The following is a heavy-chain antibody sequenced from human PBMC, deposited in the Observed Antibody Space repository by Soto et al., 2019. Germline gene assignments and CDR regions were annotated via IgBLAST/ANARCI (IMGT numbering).Heavy chain of an antibody. CDR3: ARLPKGSLATA. CDR2: IFSNSDTT. D-gene: IGHD2-21*02. J-gene: IGHJ4*02. V-gene: IGHV3-48*02. Sequence: LVESGGGLVYPGGSLRLSCVASGFRFSDHSMNWVRQAPGKGLQWISYIFSNSDTTYYADSVKGRFTVSRDNAKNASFLQRNRLRDDDPATYYCARLPKGSLATAWGQAARVTVSS. CDR1: GFRFSDHS.